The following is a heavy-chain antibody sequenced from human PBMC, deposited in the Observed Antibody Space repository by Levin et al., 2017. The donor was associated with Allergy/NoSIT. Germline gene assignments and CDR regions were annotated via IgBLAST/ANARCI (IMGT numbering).Heavy chain of an antibody. V-gene: IGHV3-74*01. Sequence: LSLTCAASGFTFSSYWMHWVRQAPGKGLVWVSRINSDGSSTSYADSVKGRFTISRDNAKNTLYLQMNSLRAEDTAVYYCAREYCSGGSCYGAFDIWGQGTMVTVSS. CDR2: INSDGSST. CDR1: GFTFSSYW. D-gene: IGHD2-15*01. J-gene: IGHJ3*02. CDR3: AREYCSGGSCYGAFDI.